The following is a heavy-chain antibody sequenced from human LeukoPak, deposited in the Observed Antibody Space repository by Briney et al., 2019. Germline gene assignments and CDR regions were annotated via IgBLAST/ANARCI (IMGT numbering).Heavy chain of an antibody. Sequence: PGGSLRLSCVASGITFSSYAMSWVRQAPGKGLEWVSTIGAIGARIFDADSVKGRFTISRDNAKNSLYLQMNSLRAEDTAVYYCARDWGYCSSTSCYLGTYYYYYGMDVWGQGTTVTVSS. CDR1: GITFSSYA. J-gene: IGHJ6*02. V-gene: IGHV3-23*01. CDR2: IGAIGARI. D-gene: IGHD2-2*01. CDR3: ARDWGYCSSTSCYLGTYYYYYGMDV.